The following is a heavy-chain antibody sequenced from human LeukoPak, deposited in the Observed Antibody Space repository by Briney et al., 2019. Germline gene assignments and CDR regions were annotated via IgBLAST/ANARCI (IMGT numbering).Heavy chain of an antibody. Sequence: GGSLRLSWAASGFIVSSNYMSWVRQAPGKGLEWVSIIYSGGTTYYADSVRGRFSISRDNSKNTVFLQMNNLRAEDTAVYYCATLTVGATGYFQHWGQGTLVTVSS. D-gene: IGHD1-26*01. CDR1: GFIVSSNY. V-gene: IGHV3-53*01. CDR2: IYSGGTT. CDR3: ATLTVGATGYFQH. J-gene: IGHJ1*01.